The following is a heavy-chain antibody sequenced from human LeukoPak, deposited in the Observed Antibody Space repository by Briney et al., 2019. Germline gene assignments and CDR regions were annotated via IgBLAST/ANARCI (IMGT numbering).Heavy chain of an antibody. J-gene: IGHJ4*02. CDR1: GYSITSDYY. D-gene: IGHD1-26*01. CDR3: ARERAGAVDY. Sequence: SETLSLTCAVSGYSITSDYYWGWIRQPPGKGLEWIGTIYHSGSTFYSPSLKSRLTISVDTSKNQFSPNLNSVTAADTAVYYCARERAGAVDYWGQGTLVTVSS. CDR2: IYHSGST. V-gene: IGHV4-38-2*02.